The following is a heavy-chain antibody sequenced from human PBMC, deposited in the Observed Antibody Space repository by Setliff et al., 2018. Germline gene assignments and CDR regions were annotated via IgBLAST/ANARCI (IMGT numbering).Heavy chain of an antibody. D-gene: IGHD6-13*01. CDR2: ISGYSGNT. CDR1: GYTFTNFG. Sequence: ASVKVSCKTSGYTFTNFGISWVRQVPGQGLEWMAWISGYSGNTNYAQKFQGRVTISTDTFTNTAYMELRSLTSDDTAVYYCATQTAAYYFDYWGQGALVTVSS. V-gene: IGHV1-18*01. CDR3: ATQTAAYYFDY. J-gene: IGHJ4*02.